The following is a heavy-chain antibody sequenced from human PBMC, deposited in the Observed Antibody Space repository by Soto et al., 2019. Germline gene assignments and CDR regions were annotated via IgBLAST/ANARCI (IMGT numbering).Heavy chain of an antibody. D-gene: IGHD3-10*01. CDR2: ISAYNGNT. J-gene: IGHJ4*02. CDR1: GYTFISYG. V-gene: IGHV1-18*01. CDR3: AGGWFGEFLYYFDY. Sequence: QVKLVQSGAEVKKPGASVKVSCKASGYTFISYGISWVRQAPGQGLEWMGWISAYNGNTTDAQKLQGRVPMTTDTSTNTAYMELRSLRYDDTAVYYCAGGWFGEFLYYFDYWGQGTLVTVSS.